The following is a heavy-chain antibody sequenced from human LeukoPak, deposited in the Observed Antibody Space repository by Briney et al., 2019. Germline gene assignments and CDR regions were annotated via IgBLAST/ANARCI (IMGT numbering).Heavy chain of an antibody. CDR3: ARDLYDFWSGSSYYYGMDV. J-gene: IGHJ6*02. CDR2: IIPILGIA. Sequence: ASVKVSCKASGGTFSSYAISWVRQAPGQGLEWMGRIIPILGIANYAQKFQGRVTITADKSTSTAYMELSSLRSEDTAVYYCARDLYDFWSGSSYYYGMDVWGQGTTVTVSS. CDR1: GGTFSSYA. D-gene: IGHD3-3*01. V-gene: IGHV1-69*04.